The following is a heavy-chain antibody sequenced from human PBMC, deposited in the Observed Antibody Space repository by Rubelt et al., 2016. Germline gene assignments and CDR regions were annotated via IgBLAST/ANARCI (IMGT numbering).Heavy chain of an antibody. J-gene: IGHJ4*02. Sequence: QLGMRGGGLVQPGGSLRLSCAASGFTFSSYSMNWVRQAPGKGLEWISYISSSSSSGYTNYADSVKGRFTISRDNAKNSLYLQMNSLRPEDTAVYYCARGSGYYTFDFWGQGTLVTVSS. V-gene: IGHV3-48*04. D-gene: IGHD3-3*01. CDR1: GFTFSSYS. CDR3: ARGSGYYTFDF. CDR2: ISSSSSSGYT.